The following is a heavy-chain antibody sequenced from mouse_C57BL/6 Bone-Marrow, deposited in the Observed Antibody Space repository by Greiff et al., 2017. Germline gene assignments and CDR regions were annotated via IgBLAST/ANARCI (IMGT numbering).Heavy chain of an antibody. Sequence: VQLQQSGAELVKPGASVKLSCTASGFNIKDYYIHWVKQRTEQGLEWIGRIDPEDGETKYAPKFQDKATITADTSSNTAYLQLSSLTSEDTAVYYSTSTLMYDGTNYWGRGTALTVSS. CDR1: GFNIKDYY. CDR3: TSTLMYDGTNY. V-gene: IGHV14-2*01. J-gene: IGHJ2*01. CDR2: IDPEDGET. D-gene: IGHD1-1*01.